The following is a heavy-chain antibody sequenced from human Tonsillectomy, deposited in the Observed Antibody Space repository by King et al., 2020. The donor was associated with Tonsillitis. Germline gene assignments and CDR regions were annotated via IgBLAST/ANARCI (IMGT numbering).Heavy chain of an antibody. J-gene: IGHJ4*02. D-gene: IGHD4-17*01. Sequence: LQLQESGPGLVKPSETLSLTCAVSGGSISSSPYYWGWIRQPPGTGLEWIGSFYYSGNTYSNPSLKSRVTISVDTSKNQFSLSLTSVTAADTAVYYCARDYGLNWGQGTLVTVSS. CDR2: FYYSGNT. CDR3: ARDYGLN. CDR1: GGSISSSPYY. V-gene: IGHV4-39*01.